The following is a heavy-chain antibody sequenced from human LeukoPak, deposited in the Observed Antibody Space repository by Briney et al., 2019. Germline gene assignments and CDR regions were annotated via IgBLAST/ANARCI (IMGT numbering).Heavy chain of an antibody. D-gene: IGHD2-15*01. CDR3: ARAFYCSGGSCYSDY. CDR1: GGSVSSYY. CDR2: IYYSGRT. V-gene: IGHV4-59*02. J-gene: IGHJ4*02. Sequence: SETLSLTCTVSGGSVSSYYWSWIRQPPGKGLGWIGYIYYSGRTNYNPSLKTRVTISVDTSKSQFSLKLTSVTAADTAVYYCARAFYCSGGSCYSDYWGQGTLVTVSS.